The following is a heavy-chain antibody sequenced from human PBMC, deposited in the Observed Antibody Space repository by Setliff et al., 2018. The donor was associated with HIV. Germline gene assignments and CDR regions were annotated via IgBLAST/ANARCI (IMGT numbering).Heavy chain of an antibody. V-gene: IGHV1-3*01. CDR3: ARSRSGWSSPFDY. CDR1: GYTFTSYA. CDR2: INAGNGNT. D-gene: IGHD6-19*01. J-gene: IGHJ4*02. Sequence: ASVKVSCQASGYTFTSYAMHWVRQAPGQRLEWMGWINAGNGNTKHSQKFQGRVTITRDTSASTAYMELSSLRSEDTAVYYCARSRSGWSSPFDYWGQGTLFTVTS.